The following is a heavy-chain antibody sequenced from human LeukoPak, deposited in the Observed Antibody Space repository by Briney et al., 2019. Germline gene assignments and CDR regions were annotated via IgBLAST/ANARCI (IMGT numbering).Heavy chain of an antibody. J-gene: IGHJ4*02. V-gene: IGHV3-7*01. CDR1: GFTFSSYW. Sequence: GGSLRLSCAASGFTFSSYWMSWVRQAPGKGPEWVANIKKDGSGKYYVDSVKGRFTISRDNAKNSLFLQMNSLRAEDTAVYYCASLADCGGDCYHYFDYWGQGTLVTVSS. CDR2: IKKDGSGK. D-gene: IGHD2-21*02. CDR3: ASLADCGGDCYHYFDY.